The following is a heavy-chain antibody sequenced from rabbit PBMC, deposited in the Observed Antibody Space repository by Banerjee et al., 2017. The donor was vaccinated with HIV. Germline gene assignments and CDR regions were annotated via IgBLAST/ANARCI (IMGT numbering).Heavy chain of an antibody. V-gene: IGHV1S40*01. CDR2: IYGGSSGST. CDR1: GFSFSSSYY. CDR3: ARSATMDIAFKL. J-gene: IGHJ4*01. Sequence: QSLEESGGDLVKPEGSLTLTCTASGFSFSSSYYMCWVRQAPGKGLEWIACIYGGSSGSTYYASWAKGRFTISKTSSTTVTLQMTSLTAADTATYFCARSATMDIAFKLWGPGTLVTVS. D-gene: IGHD5-1*01.